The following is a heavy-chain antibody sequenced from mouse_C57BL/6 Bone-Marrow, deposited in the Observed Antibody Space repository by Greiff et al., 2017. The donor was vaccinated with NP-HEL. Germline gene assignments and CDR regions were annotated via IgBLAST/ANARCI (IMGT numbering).Heavy chain of an antibody. CDR1: GFTFSDYY. D-gene: IGHD2-13*01. V-gene: IGHV5-12*01. Sequence: DVQLVESGGGLVQPGGSLKLSCAASGFTFSDYYMYWVRQTPEKRLEWVAYISNGGGSTYYPDTVKGRFTISRDNAKNTLYLQMSRLKSEDTAMYYCARHDWSWFAYWGQGTLVTVSA. CDR2: ISNGGGST. CDR3: ARHDWSWFAY. J-gene: IGHJ3*01.